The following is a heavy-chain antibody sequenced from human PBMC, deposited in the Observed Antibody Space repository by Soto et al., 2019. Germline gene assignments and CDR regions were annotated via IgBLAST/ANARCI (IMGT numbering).Heavy chain of an antibody. Sequence: QVQLVQSGAEVKKPGASVKVSCKASGYTFTGYYMHWVRQAPGQGLEWMGWINPNSGGTNYAQKFQGRVTRTRDTSISTAYMELSRLRSDDTAVYYCAPLWVAAAGIGGWATHWFDPWGQGTLVTVSS. J-gene: IGHJ5*02. D-gene: IGHD6-13*01. CDR2: INPNSGGT. CDR3: APLWVAAAGIGGWATHWFDP. V-gene: IGHV1-2*02. CDR1: GYTFTGYY.